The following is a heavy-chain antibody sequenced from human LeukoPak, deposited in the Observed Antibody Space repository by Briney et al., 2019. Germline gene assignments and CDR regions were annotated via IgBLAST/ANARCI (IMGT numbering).Heavy chain of an antibody. CDR2: ISGSGGST. J-gene: IGHJ6*04. CDR1: GFTFRRYG. D-gene: IGHD3-10*01. V-gene: IGHV3-23*01. CDR3: AKDSPAVLLWFGAGDV. Sequence: PGGTLRLSCAASGFTFRRYGIIWVRQVPGKGLEWVSVISGSGGSTYYGDSVKGRFTISRDNSKNTLYLQMNSLRAEDTAVYYCAKDSPAVLLWFGAGDVWGKGTTVTISS.